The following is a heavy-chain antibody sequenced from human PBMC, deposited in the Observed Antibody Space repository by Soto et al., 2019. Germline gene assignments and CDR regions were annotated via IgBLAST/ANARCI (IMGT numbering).Heavy chain of an antibody. Sequence: PSETLSLTCTVSGGSVSSGSYYWSWIRQPPGKGLEWIGYIYYSGSTNYNPSLKSRVTISVDTSKNQFSLKLSSVTAADTAVYYCAWEYSSSSSFDYWGQGTMVTVYS. D-gene: IGHD6-6*01. V-gene: IGHV4-61*01. CDR2: IYYSGST. J-gene: IGHJ4*02. CDR1: GGSVSSGSYY. CDR3: AWEYSSSSSFDY.